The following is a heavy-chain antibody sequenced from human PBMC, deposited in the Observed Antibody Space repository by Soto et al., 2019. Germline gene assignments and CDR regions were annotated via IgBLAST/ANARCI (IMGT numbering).Heavy chain of an antibody. D-gene: IGHD5-18*01. J-gene: IGHJ6*02. Sequence: VQMVQSGAEVKKPGSSVKVSCKASGDTFSSYAISWVRQAPGQGLEWMGGIIPLLGTSKHAQKFQGRVTITADKSTTTAYMELSSLRSEDTAVYYCARYGRHNYGGYYGMDVWGQGTTVIVSS. V-gene: IGHV1-69*06. CDR1: GDTFSSYA. CDR2: IIPLLGTS. CDR3: ARYGRHNYGGYYGMDV.